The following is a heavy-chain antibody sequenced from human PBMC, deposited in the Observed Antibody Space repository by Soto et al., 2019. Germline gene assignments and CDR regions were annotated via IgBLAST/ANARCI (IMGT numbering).Heavy chain of an antibody. D-gene: IGHD3-3*01. CDR2: ISSSGGLI. CDR3: ARDRYDFGSGADHYGLDV. V-gene: IGHV3-11*01. CDR1: GFTFSDYY. J-gene: IGHJ6*04. Sequence: QVHLVESGGGLVKPGGSLRLSCAASGFTFSDYYMTWIRQAPGKGLEWVSYISSSGGLIYYADSVKGRFTISRDNARNALCRQRSILRAEESAVYYCARDRYDFGSGADHYGLDVGGEGTKFTVIS.